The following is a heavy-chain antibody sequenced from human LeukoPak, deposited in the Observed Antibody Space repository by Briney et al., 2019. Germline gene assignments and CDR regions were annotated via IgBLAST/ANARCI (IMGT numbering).Heavy chain of an antibody. V-gene: IGHV1-18*01. CDR3: ARGVSGVTPP. Sequence: ASVKVSCKTSGYTFTSYDISWVRQAPGQGPEWLGWINTNNGNTHYAQSLQDRVTLTTDTSTSTGYMELRSLKSDDTAGYYCARGVSGVTPPWGQGTLVIVSS. CDR1: GYTFTSYD. J-gene: IGHJ5*02. CDR2: INTNNGNT. D-gene: IGHD4-23*01.